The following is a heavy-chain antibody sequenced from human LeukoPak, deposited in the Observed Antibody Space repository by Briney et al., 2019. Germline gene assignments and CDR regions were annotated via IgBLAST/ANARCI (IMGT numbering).Heavy chain of an antibody. V-gene: IGHV4-34*01. J-gene: IGHJ4*02. CDR1: GGSFSGYY. Sequence: SETLSLTCAVYGGSFSGYYWSWIRQPPGKGLEWIGEINHSGSTNYNPSLKSRVTISVDTSKNQFSLKLSSVTAADTAVYYCARSYGWGFDYWGQGTLVTVSS. D-gene: IGHD1-26*01. CDR3: ARSYGWGFDY. CDR2: INHSGST.